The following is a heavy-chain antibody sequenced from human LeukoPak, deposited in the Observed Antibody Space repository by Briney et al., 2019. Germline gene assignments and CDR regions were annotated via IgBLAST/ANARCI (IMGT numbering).Heavy chain of an antibody. D-gene: IGHD3-10*01. J-gene: IGHJ4*02. V-gene: IGHV3-66*01. CDR3: ARDNYRYGSGSSDY. Sequence: GGSLRLSCAASGFTVSSNYMSWVRQAPGKGLEWVSVIYSGGSTYYADSVKGRFTISRDNSKNTLYLQMNSLRAEDTAVYYCARDNYRYGSGSSDYWGQGSLVTVSA. CDR1: GFTVSSNY. CDR2: IYSGGST.